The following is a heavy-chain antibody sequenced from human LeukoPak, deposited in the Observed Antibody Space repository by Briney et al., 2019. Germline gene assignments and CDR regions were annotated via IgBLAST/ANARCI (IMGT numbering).Heavy chain of an antibody. CDR1: GGTFSSYA. Sequence: SVKVSCKASGGTFSSYAISWVRQAPGQGLEWMGGIIPIFGTANYAQKFQGRVTITADESTSTAYMELSSLRSEDTAVYYCAGGDIVVVPAAAQGAFDIWGQGTMVTVSS. J-gene: IGHJ3*02. D-gene: IGHD2-2*01. CDR2: IIPIFGTA. V-gene: IGHV1-69*01. CDR3: AGGDIVVVPAAAQGAFDI.